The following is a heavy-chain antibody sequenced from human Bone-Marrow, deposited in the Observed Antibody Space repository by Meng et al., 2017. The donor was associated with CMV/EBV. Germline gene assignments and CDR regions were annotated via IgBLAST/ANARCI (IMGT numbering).Heavy chain of an antibody. CDR2: ISSSSSTI. Sequence: LPLTCAASGFTFSSYSMNWVRQAPGKGLEWVSYISSSSSTIYYADSVKGRFTISRDNAKNSLYLQMNSLRAEDTAVYYCARDSSSTGVYWGQGTLVTVSS. V-gene: IGHV3-48*04. D-gene: IGHD2-2*01. J-gene: IGHJ4*02. CDR3: ARDSSSTGVY. CDR1: GFTFSSYS.